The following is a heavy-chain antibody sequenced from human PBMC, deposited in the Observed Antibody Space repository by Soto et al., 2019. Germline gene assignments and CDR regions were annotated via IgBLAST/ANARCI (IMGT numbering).Heavy chain of an antibody. J-gene: IGHJ5*02. CDR2: IWYDGSEK. CDR3: ARWSDNKVVDP. Sequence: QVQLVESGGGVVQPGRSLRLSCEASGFTFRSHGMHWVRQAPGKGLEWLAVIWYDGSEKYYADSVKGRFTISRDNSKNTLYLRMNSLTVEDTAVYYCARWSDNKVVDPWGQGTVVTVS. CDR1: GFTFRSHG. V-gene: IGHV3-33*01. D-gene: IGHD1-1*01.